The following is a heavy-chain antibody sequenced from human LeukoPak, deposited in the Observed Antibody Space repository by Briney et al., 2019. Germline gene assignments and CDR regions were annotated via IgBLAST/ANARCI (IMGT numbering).Heavy chain of an antibody. CDR1: GFTFTNYA. J-gene: IGHJ4*02. CDR2: ISDSGVTA. D-gene: IGHD3-16*01. V-gene: IGHV3-23*01. Sequence: GESLRRSCVASGFTFTNYAMSWVRQAPGQGLDWVSAISDSGVTAYYADSVKGRFTISRDNSKSTLYLQMNSLRAEDTAVYFCADLNAPYWGNFHYWGQGTLVTVSS. CDR3: ADLNAPYWGNFHY.